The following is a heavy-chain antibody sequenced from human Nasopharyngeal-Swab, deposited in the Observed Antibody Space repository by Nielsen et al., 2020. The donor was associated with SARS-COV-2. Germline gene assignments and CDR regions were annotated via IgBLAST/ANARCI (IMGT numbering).Heavy chain of an antibody. V-gene: IGHV3-13*01. CDR1: GFTFSSYD. Sequence: GESLKISCAASGFTFSSYDMHWVRQATGKGLGWVSAIGTAGDTYYPGSVKGRFTISRENAKNSLYLQMNNLRAGDTAVYYCARAAAAGYYYYMDVWGRGTTVTVSS. CDR3: ARAAAAGYYYYMDV. D-gene: IGHD6-13*01. J-gene: IGHJ6*03. CDR2: IGTAGDT.